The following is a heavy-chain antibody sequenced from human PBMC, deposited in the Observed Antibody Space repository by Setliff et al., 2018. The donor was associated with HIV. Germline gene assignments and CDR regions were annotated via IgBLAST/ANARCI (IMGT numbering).Heavy chain of an antibody. Sequence: PGGSLRLSCVASGFTSSVYNMHWVRRGPGKGLEWVSFISYGGSTKYYLDSTKGRFTISRDNPKNTVYLQMNRLTPEDTALYYCVRDRGGASFAFEMWGQGTMVTVSS. CDR1: GFTSSVYN. V-gene: IGHV3-30*03. J-gene: IGHJ3*02. CDR3: VRDRGGASFAFEM. CDR2: ISYGGSTK. D-gene: IGHD2-21*01.